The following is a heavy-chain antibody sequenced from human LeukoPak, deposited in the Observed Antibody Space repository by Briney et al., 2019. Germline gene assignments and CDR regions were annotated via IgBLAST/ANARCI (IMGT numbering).Heavy chain of an antibody. CDR2: IIPIYGTA. D-gene: IGHD3-10*01. Sequence: SVKVSCKASGGTFSSYAISWVRQAPGQGLEWMGRIIPIYGTANYAQKFQGRVTITTDESTSTAYMELSSLRSEDTAVYYCARGHYYGSGSYYNVFDMDVWGKGTTVTVSS. J-gene: IGHJ6*03. V-gene: IGHV1-69*05. CDR3: ARGHYYGSGSYYNVFDMDV. CDR1: GGTFSSYA.